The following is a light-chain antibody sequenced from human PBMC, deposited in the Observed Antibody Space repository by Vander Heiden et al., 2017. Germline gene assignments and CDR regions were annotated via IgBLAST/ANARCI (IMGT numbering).Light chain of an antibody. CDR2: VNSDGSH. J-gene: IGLJ2*01. CDR1: SRHDNYA. Sequence: QLVVTQSPSASASLGASVKLTCTLNSRHDNYAVACHQQQPEKGPGYLMKVNSDGSHSKGDGIPDRFAGSSSGAERYLIISSLQSEDEADYYCQTWGSGIVVFGGGTKLTVL. V-gene: IGLV4-69*01. CDR3: QTWGSGIVV.